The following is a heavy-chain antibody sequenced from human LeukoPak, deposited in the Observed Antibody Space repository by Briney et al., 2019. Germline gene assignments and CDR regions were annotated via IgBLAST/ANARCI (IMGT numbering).Heavy chain of an antibody. CDR1: GGSISSNSYY. V-gene: IGHV4-39*07. J-gene: IGHJ6*02. CDR2: INHSGST. CDR3: ARTTAVVNYAMGV. Sequence: SETLSLTCTVSGGSISSNSYYWGWIRQPPGKGLECIGEINHSGSTNYNPSLKSRITISVDNSKNQLSLKLSSVTAADTAVYYCARTTAVVNYAMGVWGQGTTVTVSS. D-gene: IGHD4-11*01.